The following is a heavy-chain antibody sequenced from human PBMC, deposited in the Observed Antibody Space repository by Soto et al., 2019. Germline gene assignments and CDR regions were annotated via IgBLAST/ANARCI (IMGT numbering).Heavy chain of an antibody. CDR1: GFTFSSYA. J-gene: IGHJ6*02. Sequence: EVQLLESGGGLVQPGGSLRLSCAASGFTFSSYAMSWVRQAPGKGLEWVSAISGSGGSTYYADSVKGRFTISRDNSKNTLYLQMNSLRAEDTAVYYCAKDGPDILTGYYESMDVWGQGTTVTVSS. CDR2: ISGSGGST. CDR3: AKDGPDILTGYYESMDV. V-gene: IGHV3-23*01. D-gene: IGHD3-9*01.